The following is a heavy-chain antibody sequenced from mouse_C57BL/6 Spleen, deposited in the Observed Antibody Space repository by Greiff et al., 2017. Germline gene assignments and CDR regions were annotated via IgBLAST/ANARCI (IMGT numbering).Heavy chain of an antibody. CDR3: ARSLEWYYFDD. CDR2: IDPSDSGT. J-gene: IGHJ2*01. Sequence: QVQLKQPGAELVRPGSSVKLSCKASGYTFTSYWMHWVQQRPIQGLEWIGNIDPSDSGTHSNQKFTVKATLTVDKSSSPAYMQVSSPTSEDAAVYDCARSLEWYYFDDWGTGTTRTVSS. CDR1: GYTFTSYW. D-gene: IGHD1-1*02. V-gene: IGHV1-52*01.